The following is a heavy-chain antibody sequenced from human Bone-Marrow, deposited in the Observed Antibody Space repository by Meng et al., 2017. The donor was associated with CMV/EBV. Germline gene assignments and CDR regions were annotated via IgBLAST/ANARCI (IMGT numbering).Heavy chain of an antibody. V-gene: IGHV2-5*01. J-gene: IGHJ4*02. CDR2: IYWNDAK. Sequence: SGPTLVKPTQTLTLTCTFSGFSLSTSRVGVGWIRQPPGKALEWLALIYWNDAKRYSPSLKSRLTITKDTSKNQVVLTMTNMDPVDTATYYYARPFYFDSSGYFFDYWGQGTLVTVSS. CDR1: GFSLSTSRVG. CDR3: ARPFYFDSSGYFFDY. D-gene: IGHD3-22*01.